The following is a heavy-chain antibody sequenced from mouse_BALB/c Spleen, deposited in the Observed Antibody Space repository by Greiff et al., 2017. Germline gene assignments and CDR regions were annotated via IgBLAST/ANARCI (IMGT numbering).Heavy chain of an antibody. CDR1: GYSITSDYA. D-gene: IGHD1-2*01. V-gene: IGHV3-2*02. J-gene: IGHJ4*01. Sequence: EVQLQESGPGLVKPSQSLSLTCTVTGYSITSDYAWNWIRQFPGNKLEWMGYISYSGSTSYNPSLKSRISITRDTSKNQFFLQLNSVTTEDTATYYCARFGRPEYYAMDYWGQGTSVTVSS. CDR3: ARFGRPEYYAMDY. CDR2: ISYSGST.